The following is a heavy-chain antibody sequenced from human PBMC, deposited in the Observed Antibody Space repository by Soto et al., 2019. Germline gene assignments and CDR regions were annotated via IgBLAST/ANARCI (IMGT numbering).Heavy chain of an antibody. J-gene: IGHJ4*02. CDR1: GGSISSSSYY. D-gene: IGHD3-3*01. CDR3: ASEILLNLYVLERESRYHFDY. V-gene: IGHV4-39*01. Sequence: SETLSLTCTVSGGSISSSSYYWGWIRQPPGKGLEWIGSVSYSGSSYYSPSLKSRVTISVDTSKNQYSLKLSSVSTADTAVYYCASEILLNLYVLERESRYHFDYWGQGIQVTVSS. CDR2: VSYSGSS.